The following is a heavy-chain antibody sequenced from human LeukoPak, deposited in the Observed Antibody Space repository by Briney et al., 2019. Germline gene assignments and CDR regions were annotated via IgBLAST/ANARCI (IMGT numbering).Heavy chain of an antibody. V-gene: IGHV1-2*02. J-gene: IGHJ6*03. CDR2: INPNSGGT. Sequence: GASVKVSCKASGYTFTGYYIHWVRQAPGQGLEYMGWINPNSGGTNYAQKFQGRVTMTRDTSISTAYMELSRLRSDDTAVYYCARDLYQWLPSTRPRDHYYYMDVWGEGTTVTVSS. CDR1: GYTFTGYY. CDR3: ARDLYQWLPSTRPRDHYYYMDV. D-gene: IGHD6-19*01.